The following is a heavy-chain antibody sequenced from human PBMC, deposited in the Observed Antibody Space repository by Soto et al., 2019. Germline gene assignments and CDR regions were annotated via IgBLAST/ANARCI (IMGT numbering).Heavy chain of an antibody. CDR1: GFTFSSSW. Sequence: GGSLRLSCAASGFTFSSSWMHWVRQAPGKGLVWVSRINSDGSSTNYADSVKGRFTISRDNAKNTLYLQMNSLRAEDTAVYYCARAAAAHFKYLEQWGKGTLVTVSS. V-gene: IGHV3-74*01. J-gene: IGHJ1*01. D-gene: IGHD6-13*01. CDR2: INSDGSST. CDR3: ARAAAAHFKYLEQ.